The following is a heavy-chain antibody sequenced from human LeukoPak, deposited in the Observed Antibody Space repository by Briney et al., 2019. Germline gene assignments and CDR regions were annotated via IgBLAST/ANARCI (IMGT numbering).Heavy chain of an antibody. J-gene: IGHJ5*02. V-gene: IGHV3-23*01. Sequence: GGSLRLSCAVSGFTFSSFAMSWVRQAPGKGLEWVSVISGNSGSIYCADSVKGRFTIPRDNSKNTLSLQMNSLRVEDTAVYYCARDQGPHWFDPWGQGTLVTVSS. CDR3: ARDQGPHWFDP. CDR1: GFTFSSFA. CDR2: ISGNSGSI.